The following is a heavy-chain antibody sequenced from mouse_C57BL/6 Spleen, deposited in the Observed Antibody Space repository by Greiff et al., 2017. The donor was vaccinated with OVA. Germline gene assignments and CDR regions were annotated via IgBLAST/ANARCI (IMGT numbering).Heavy chain of an antibody. Sequence: QVQLQQPGTELVKPGASVKLSCKASGYTFTSYWMHWVKQRPGKGLEWIGNINPSNGGTNYNEKFKSKATLTVDKSSSTAYMQLSSLTSEDSAVYYWAREGVYYDYDGGYYAMDYWGQGTSVTVSS. D-gene: IGHD2-4*01. CDR1: GYTFTSYW. CDR3: AREGVYYDYDGGYYAMDY. J-gene: IGHJ4*01. V-gene: IGHV1-53*01. CDR2: INPSNGGT.